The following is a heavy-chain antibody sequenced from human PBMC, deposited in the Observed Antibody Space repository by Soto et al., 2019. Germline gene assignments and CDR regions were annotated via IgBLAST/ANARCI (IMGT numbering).Heavy chain of an antibody. CDR1: GCSISSSNW. CDR3: AREIVFWCGYAGHYYYSGMDV. Sequence: SETLSLTCTVSGCSISSSNWWSWVSQPPGGGLEWIGEIYHSGSTNYNPSLKSQVTISVDKSKNQFSLKLSSVTAADTAVYYCAREIVFWCGYAGHYYYSGMDVWGQGSTVTV. CDR2: IYHSGST. V-gene: IGHV4-4*02. J-gene: IGHJ6*02. D-gene: IGHD3-3*01.